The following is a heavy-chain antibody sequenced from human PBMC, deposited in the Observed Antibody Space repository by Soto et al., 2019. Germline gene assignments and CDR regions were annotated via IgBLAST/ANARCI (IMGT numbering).Heavy chain of an antibody. J-gene: IGHJ6*02. CDR3: AKEQGQQLGSGGMDV. CDR1: GYTFTSYY. D-gene: IGHD6-13*01. V-gene: IGHV1-46*01. Sequence: QVQLVQSGAEVTKPGASVKVSCKASGYTFTSYYIHWVRQAPGQRLELMVIINPSGGITSYAQKFQGRVTMTRDTSTSTVYMELSSLSSEDTAVYYCAKEQGQQLGSGGMDVWGQGTTVTVSS. CDR2: INPSGGIT.